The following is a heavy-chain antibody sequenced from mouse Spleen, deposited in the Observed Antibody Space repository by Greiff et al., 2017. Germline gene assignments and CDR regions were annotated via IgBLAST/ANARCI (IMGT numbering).Heavy chain of an antibody. CDR2: IDPSDNYT. D-gene: IGHD2-12*01. CDR1: GYTFTSYW. V-gene: IGHV1-69*02. J-gene: IGHJ1*01. Sequence: QVQLQQPGAELVKPGASVKLSCKASGYTFTSYWMHWVKQRPGQGLEWIGIIDPSDNYTKYNQKFKDKATLTVDTSSSTVYMQLSSLTSEDSAVYYCARQSSYDWYFDVWGAGTTVTVSS. CDR3: ARQSSYDWYFDV.